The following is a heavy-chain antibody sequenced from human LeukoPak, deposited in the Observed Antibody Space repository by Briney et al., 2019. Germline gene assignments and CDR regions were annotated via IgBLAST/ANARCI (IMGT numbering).Heavy chain of an antibody. CDR2: FDPEDGET. CDR3: ATNIAVAGTLDY. CDR1: GYTLTELS. J-gene: IGHJ4*02. D-gene: IGHD6-19*01. Sequence: ASVKVSCKVSGYTLTELSMHWVRQAPGKGLEWMGGFDPEDGETIYAQKFQGRVTITEDTSTDTAYMELSSLKSEDTAVYYCATNIAVAGTLDYWGQGTLVTVSS. V-gene: IGHV1-24*01.